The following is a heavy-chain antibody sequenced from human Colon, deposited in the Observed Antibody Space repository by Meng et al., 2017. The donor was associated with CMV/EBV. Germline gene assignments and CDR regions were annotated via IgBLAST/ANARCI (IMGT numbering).Heavy chain of an antibody. CDR2: INWNSAAI. V-gene: IGHV3-9*01. J-gene: IGHJ6*02. D-gene: IGHD2-21*01. Sequence: GGSLRLSCSASGFTFSMFSTYEMNWVRQAPGKGLEWVAGINWNSAAIGYAASVKGRFTISRDNAKNSLYLQMNSLRPEDTAIYYCVKDLWWDGYSNYGLDVWGQGTTVTVSS. CDR1: GFTFSMFSTYE. CDR3: VKDLWWDGYSNYGLDV.